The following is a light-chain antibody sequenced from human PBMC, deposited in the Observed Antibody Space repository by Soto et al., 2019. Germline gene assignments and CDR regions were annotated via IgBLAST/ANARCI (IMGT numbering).Light chain of an antibody. CDR3: QHYAMSPPFT. V-gene: IGKV3-20*01. Sequence: EIGLTHSPGTLSLSPGERATLSSRASQSVSSSYLGWYQQKPGQAPRLLIYDASSRATGVPDRSSGGGSGSDFTLTISRLEPEDFALYYCQHYAMSPPFTFGPGTKVYIK. J-gene: IGKJ3*01. CDR1: QSVSSSY. CDR2: DAS.